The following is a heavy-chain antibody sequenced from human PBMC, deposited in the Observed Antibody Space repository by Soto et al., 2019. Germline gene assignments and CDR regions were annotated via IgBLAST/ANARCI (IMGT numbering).Heavy chain of an antibody. CDR3: ARDIGEMFAV. CDR2: ISSSSSYI. V-gene: IGHV3-21*06. J-gene: IGHJ1*01. CDR1: GFTFSSST. D-gene: IGHD3-10*01. Sequence: GGSLRLSCTGSGFTFSSSTMTWVRQGPGKGLEWVSSISSSSSYIYFADSLKGRFTISRDNAKNSLYLQINSLRAEDTAVYYCARDIGEMFAVWGQGTQVTVSS.